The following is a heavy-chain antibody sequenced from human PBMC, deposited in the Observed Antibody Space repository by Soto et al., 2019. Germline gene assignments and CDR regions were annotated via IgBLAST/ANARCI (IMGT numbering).Heavy chain of an antibody. J-gene: IGHJ6*02. CDR2: ISCAGSNT. V-gene: IGHV3-30-3*01. CDR1: GFTFSSYA. D-gene: IGHD5-12*01. CDR3: AIDYYRFNSGYGFRMDV. Sequence: QVQLVESGGGLVQPGRSLRLSCAASGFTFSSYAMHWVRQAPGKGLEWVSVISCAGSNTYYADSVKGRFTIARDNSKNTLYLKVKGLRTEDPGVDYCAIDYYRFNSGYGFRMDVWGQGTTVTVSS.